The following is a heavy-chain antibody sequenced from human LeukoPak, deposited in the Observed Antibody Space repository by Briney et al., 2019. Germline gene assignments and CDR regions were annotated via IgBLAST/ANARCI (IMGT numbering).Heavy chain of an antibody. V-gene: IGHV4-34*01. J-gene: IGHJ6*03. Sequence: SETLSLTCAVYGGSFSGYYLSWIRQPPGKGLEWIGEINHSGSTNCNPSLKSRVTISVDTSKNQFSLKLSSVTAADTAVYYCARGVEGYCSSTSCYPYYYYYYYMDVWGKGTTVTVSS. CDR2: INHSGST. CDR1: GGSFSGYY. D-gene: IGHD2-2*01. CDR3: ARGVEGYCSSTSCYPYYYYYYYMDV.